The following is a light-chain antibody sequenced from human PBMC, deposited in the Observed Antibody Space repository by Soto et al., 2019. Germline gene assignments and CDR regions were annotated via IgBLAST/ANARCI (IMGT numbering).Light chain of an antibody. CDR3: QQYGSSGT. J-gene: IGKJ1*01. V-gene: IGKV3-20*01. CDR1: QSVSSY. Sequence: EIVLTQSPATLSLSPGERATLSCRASQSVSSYLVWYQQKPGQAPRLLIYGISSRATGVPDRFSGSGSGTDFTLTISRLEPEDFAVYYCQQYGSSGTFGQGTKVDIK. CDR2: GIS.